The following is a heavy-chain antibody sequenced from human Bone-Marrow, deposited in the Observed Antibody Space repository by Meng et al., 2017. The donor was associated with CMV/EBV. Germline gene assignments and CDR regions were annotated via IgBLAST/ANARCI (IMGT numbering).Heavy chain of an antibody. CDR1: GGTFSSYA. CDR3: ASRWGIAAAGTYFQH. V-gene: IGHV1-69*10. D-gene: IGHD6-13*01. Sequence: SVKVSCKASGGTFSSYAISWVRQAPGQGLEWMGGIIPILGIANYAQKFQGRVTITADKSTSTAYMELSSLRSEDTAVYYWASRWGIAAAGTYFQHWGQGTRVTVSS. J-gene: IGHJ1*01. CDR2: IIPILGIA.